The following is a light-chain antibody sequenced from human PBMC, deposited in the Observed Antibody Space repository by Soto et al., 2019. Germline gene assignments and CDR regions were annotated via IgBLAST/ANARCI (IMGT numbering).Light chain of an antibody. CDR2: GTS. V-gene: IGKV3-20*01. J-gene: IGKJ5*01. Sequence: EIVLTQSPGTLSLSPGERATLSCRASQSVSNNYLAWYQQKPGQAPRLLIYGTSSRATGIPDRFSGSGSGTDFTLTISRLEPEDFAVYYCQQYGNSPITFGQGTRRENK. CDR3: QQYGNSPIT. CDR1: QSVSNNY.